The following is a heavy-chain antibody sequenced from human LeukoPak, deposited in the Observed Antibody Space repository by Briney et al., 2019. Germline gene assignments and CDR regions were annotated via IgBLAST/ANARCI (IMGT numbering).Heavy chain of an antibody. J-gene: IGHJ5*02. V-gene: IGHV1-2*02. Sequence: ASVKVSCKGSRYTFTGYYMHWVRQAPGQGLEWMGWDNPNSGGTNYAQKFQGRVTMTRDTSISTAYMELSRLRSDDTAVYYCARARRVRGVIITESWFDPWGQGTLVTVSS. CDR2: DNPNSGGT. CDR1: RYTFTGYY. D-gene: IGHD3-10*01. CDR3: ARARRVRGVIITESWFDP.